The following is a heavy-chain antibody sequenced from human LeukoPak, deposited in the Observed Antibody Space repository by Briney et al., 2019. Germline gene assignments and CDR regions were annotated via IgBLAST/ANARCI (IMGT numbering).Heavy chain of an antibody. CDR2: IRYDGSNK. CDR1: GFTFSSYG. CDR3: ARDRWNSGAFDY. D-gene: IGHD1-7*01. V-gene: IGHV3-30*02. J-gene: IGHJ4*02. Sequence: TGESLRLSCAASGFTFSSYGMHWVRQAPGKGLEWVAFIRYDGSNKYYADSVKGRFTISRDNAKNSLYLQMNSLRAEDTAVYYCARDRWNSGAFDYWGQGTLVTVSS.